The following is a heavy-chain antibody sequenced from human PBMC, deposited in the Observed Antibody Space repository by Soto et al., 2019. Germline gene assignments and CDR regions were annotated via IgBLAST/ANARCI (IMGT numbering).Heavy chain of an antibody. V-gene: IGHV3-30-3*01. J-gene: IGHJ5*02. CDR1: GFTFSSYA. Sequence: QVQLVESGGGVVQPGRSLRLSCAASGFTFSSYAMHWVCQAPGKGLEWVAVISYDGSNKYYADSVKGRFTISRDNSKNTLYLQMNSLRAEDTAVYYCARGVVTMVRGVITWGQGTLVTVSS. CDR2: ISYDGSNK. CDR3: ARGVVTMVRGVIT. D-gene: IGHD3-10*01.